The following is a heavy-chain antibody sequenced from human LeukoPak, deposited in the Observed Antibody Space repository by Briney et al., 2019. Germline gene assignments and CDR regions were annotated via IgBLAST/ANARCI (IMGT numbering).Heavy chain of an antibody. CDR2: ISAYNGNT. V-gene: IGHV1-18*01. Sequence: GASVKVSCKASGYTFTSYGISWVRQAPGQGLEWMGRISAYNGNTNYAQKLQGRVTMTTDTSTSTAYMELRSLRSDDTAVYYCAGEYCSGGSCYEYYFDYWGQGTLVTVSS. CDR1: GYTFTSYG. D-gene: IGHD2-15*01. J-gene: IGHJ4*02. CDR3: AGEYCSGGSCYEYYFDY.